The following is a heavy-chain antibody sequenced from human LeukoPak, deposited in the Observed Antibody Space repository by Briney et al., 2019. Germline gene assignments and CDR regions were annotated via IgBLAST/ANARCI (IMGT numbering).Heavy chain of an antibody. J-gene: IGHJ4*02. CDR1: GYTFTGYY. V-gene: IGHV1-2*02. CDR2: INPNSGGT. D-gene: IGHD6-13*01. CDR3: AREGSWGSSWYDY. Sequence: ASVKVSCKASGYTFTGYYMHWVRQAPGQGLEWMGWINPNSGGTNYAQKFQGRVTMTRDTSISTAYMELSRLRSDDTAVYYCAREGSWGSSWYDYWGQGTLVTVSS.